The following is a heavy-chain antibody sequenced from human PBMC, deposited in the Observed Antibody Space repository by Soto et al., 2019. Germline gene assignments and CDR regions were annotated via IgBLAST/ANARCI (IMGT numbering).Heavy chain of an antibody. CDR2: IYYSGST. D-gene: IGHD4-17*01. Sequence: SETLSLTCTVSGGSISSYFWSWIRQPPGKGLEWIGYIYYSGSTNYNPSLKSRVTISVDTSKNQFSLKLSSVTAADTAVYYCARDRSGTVTTMDYYYYMDVWGKGTTVTVSS. CDR3: ARDRSGTVTTMDYYYYMDV. J-gene: IGHJ6*03. CDR1: GGSISSYF. V-gene: IGHV4-59*01.